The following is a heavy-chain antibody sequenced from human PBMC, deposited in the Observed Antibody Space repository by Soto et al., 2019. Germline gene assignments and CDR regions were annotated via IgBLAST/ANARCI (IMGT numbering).Heavy chain of an antibody. CDR1: ADTFNSYS. V-gene: IGHV1-69*01. J-gene: IGHJ5*02. CDR3: ARSLEGTTVTNWFDP. D-gene: IGHD4-17*01. Sequence: QVQLVQSGAEVKKPGSSVKVSCTASADTFNSYSLSWLRQAPGQRLEWMGGITPDFGTADYAQSFEDRLTITADDSTSTVYMELSSLRSDDTAVYYCARSLEGTTVTNWFDPWGQGALVTVSS. CDR2: ITPDFGTA.